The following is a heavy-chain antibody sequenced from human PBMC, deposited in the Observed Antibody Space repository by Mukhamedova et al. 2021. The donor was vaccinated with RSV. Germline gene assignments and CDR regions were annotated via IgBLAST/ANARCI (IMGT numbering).Heavy chain of an antibody. V-gene: IGHV3-53*04. CDR3: ARASDGSGSYYNKNDSSGADV. Sequence: APGKGLEWVSVIYSGGSTYYADSVKGRFTISRHNSKNTLYLQMNSLRAEDTAVYYCARASDGSGSYYNKNDSSGADVWGQGTTVT. CDR2: IYSGGST. D-gene: IGHD3-10*01. J-gene: IGHJ6*02.